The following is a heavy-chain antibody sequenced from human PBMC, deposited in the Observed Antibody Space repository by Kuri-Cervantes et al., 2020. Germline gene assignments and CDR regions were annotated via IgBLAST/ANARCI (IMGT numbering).Heavy chain of an antibody. V-gene: IGHV1-18*01. CDR1: GYTFSSYG. Sequence: ASVKVSCKASGYTFSSYGISWVRQAPGQGLEWMGWISAYNGNTNYAQKLQGRVTMTTDTSTSTAYMELRSLRSEDTAVYYCARWKDGDYPAYFQHWGQGTLVTVSS. D-gene: IGHD4-17*01. J-gene: IGHJ1*01. CDR3: ARWKDGDYPAYFQH. CDR2: ISAYNGNT.